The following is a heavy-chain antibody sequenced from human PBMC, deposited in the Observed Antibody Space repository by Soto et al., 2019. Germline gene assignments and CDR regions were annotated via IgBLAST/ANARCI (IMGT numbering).Heavy chain of an antibody. Sequence: PGGALVVSCASAGFTFRIYEMNWVRQAPGKGLELLSYISSSATIIYYADSVKGRFTISRDNAKNSLYLQMNSLRAEDTAVYYCARDRDFWNGLSRSDAFDIWGQGTTVTVSS. J-gene: IGHJ3*02. CDR2: ISSSATII. D-gene: IGHD3-3*01. CDR1: GFTFRIYE. CDR3: ARDRDFWNGLSRSDAFDI. V-gene: IGHV3-48*03.